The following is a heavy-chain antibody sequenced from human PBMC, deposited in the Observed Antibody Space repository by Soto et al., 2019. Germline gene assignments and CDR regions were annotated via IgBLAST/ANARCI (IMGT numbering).Heavy chain of an antibody. D-gene: IGHD2-15*01. J-gene: IGHJ4*02. CDR2: ISYDGSNK. CDR3: ARDSSIGYCSGGSCYSFDY. V-gene: IGHV3-30-3*01. Sequence: GGSLRLSCAASGFTFSSYAMHWVRQAPGKGLEWVAVISYDGSNKYYADSVKGRFTISRDNSKNTLYLQMNSLRAEDTAVYYCARDSSIGYCSGGSCYSFDYWGQGTLVTVSS. CDR1: GFTFSSYA.